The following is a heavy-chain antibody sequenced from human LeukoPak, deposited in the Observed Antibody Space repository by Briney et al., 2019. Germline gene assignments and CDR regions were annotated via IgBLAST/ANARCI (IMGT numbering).Heavy chain of an antibody. J-gene: IGHJ4*02. D-gene: IGHD6-19*01. V-gene: IGHV1-2*02. CDR2: INPNSGGT. CDR1: GFTFTGYY. Sequence: ASVKVSCKASGFTFTGYYMYWVRQAPGQGLEWMGWINPNSGGTNYAQKYQGRVTMTSDTSISTAYMELSRLRSDDTAVYYCARVEGPVAYFDYWGQGTLVTVSS. CDR3: ARVEGPVAYFDY.